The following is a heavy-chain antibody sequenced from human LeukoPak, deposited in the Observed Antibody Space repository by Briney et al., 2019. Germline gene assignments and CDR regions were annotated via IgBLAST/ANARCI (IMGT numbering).Heavy chain of an antibody. D-gene: IGHD2-2*01. Sequence: PSDTLSLTRTVSGGSISSRTYYWGWIRQPPGKGLEWIGSIYYSGSTFYNPSLKSRVTISVDTSKNQFSLKLSSVTSADTAVYYCARGPDYTSSYAANWFDPWGQGTLVTVSS. V-gene: IGHV4-39*01. J-gene: IGHJ5*02. CDR3: ARGPDYTSSYAANWFDP. CDR1: GGSISSRTYY. CDR2: IYYSGST.